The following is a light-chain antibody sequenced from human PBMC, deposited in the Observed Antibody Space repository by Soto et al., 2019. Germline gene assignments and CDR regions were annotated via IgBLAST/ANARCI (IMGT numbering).Light chain of an antibody. CDR3: SSYTGSNNPYV. J-gene: IGLJ1*01. CDR1: SSDVGGYNY. V-gene: IGLV2-8*01. Sequence: QSVLTQPPSASGSPGQSVTISCTGTSSDVGGYNYVSWYHQHPGKAPKLMIYEVSKRPSGVPDRFSGSKSGNTASLTVSGLQAEDEADYYCSSYTGSNNPYVFGTGTKLTVL. CDR2: EVS.